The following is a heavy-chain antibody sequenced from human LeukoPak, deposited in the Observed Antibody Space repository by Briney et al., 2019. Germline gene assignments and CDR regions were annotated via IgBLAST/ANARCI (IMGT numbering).Heavy chain of an antibody. J-gene: IGHJ4*02. CDR1: GASIISDTYY. CDR3: ARNFYASSGYYLDDFYFDF. Sequence: PSETLSLTCTVSGASIISDTYYWGWIRQPPGKGLEWIGGIYYSGSTYYSPSLKSRVTMSVDTSTNQFSLKLISVTAADTALYYCARNFYASSGYYLDDFYFDFWGQGTLVTVSS. V-gene: IGHV4-39*07. D-gene: IGHD3-22*01. CDR2: IYYSGST.